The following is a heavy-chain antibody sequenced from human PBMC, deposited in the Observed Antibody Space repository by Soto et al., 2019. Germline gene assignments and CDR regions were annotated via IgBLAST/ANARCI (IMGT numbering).Heavy chain of an antibody. V-gene: IGHV1-18*01. D-gene: IGHD2-2*01. CDR2: ISAYSGNI. Sequence: GASVKVSCKTSGYTFTSYGTSWVRQVPGQGLEWMGWISAYSGNINYAQKFQDRVTMTTDTSTSTAYMELRSLRSDDTAVYYCARDLTGGYCISTSCYVVAFDIWGQGTMVTVSS. CDR1: GYTFTSYG. J-gene: IGHJ3*02. CDR3: ARDLTGGYCISTSCYVVAFDI.